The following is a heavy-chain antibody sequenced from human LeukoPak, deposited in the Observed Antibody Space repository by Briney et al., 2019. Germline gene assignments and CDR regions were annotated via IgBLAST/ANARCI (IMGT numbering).Heavy chain of an antibody. J-gene: IGHJ4*02. CDR1: GFTFSSYA. Sequence: GGSLRLSCTASGFTFSSYAMNWVRQAPGKGLEWVSAISGSGGSTYYADSVKGRFTISRDNSKNTLYLQMNSLRAEDTAVYYCARGDSRDGYHFDYWGQGTLVTVSS. CDR2: ISGSGGST. D-gene: IGHD5-24*01. CDR3: ARGDSRDGYHFDY. V-gene: IGHV3-23*01.